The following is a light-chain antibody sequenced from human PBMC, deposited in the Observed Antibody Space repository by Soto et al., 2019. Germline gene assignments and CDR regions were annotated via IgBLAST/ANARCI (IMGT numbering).Light chain of an antibody. CDR2: AAS. CDR3: QKYNSPPP. J-gene: IGKJ5*01. V-gene: IGKV1-27*01. CDR1: QGISNY. Sequence: DIQMTQSPSSLSASVGARVTITCRASQGISNYLAWYQQKPGKVPKLLIYAASTLQSGVPSRFSGIGSGTDVTLTISSLQPEDVATYYCQKYNSPPPVGQGTRLEIK.